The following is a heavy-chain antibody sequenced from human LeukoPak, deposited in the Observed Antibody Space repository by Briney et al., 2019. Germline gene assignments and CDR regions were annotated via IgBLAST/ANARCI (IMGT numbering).Heavy chain of an antibody. V-gene: IGHV7-4-1*02. D-gene: IGHD2-15*01. CDR3: AREQYICSGGSCYFDS. Sequence: ASVKVSGKASGYTFTSYAMNWVRQAPGQGLEWMGWINTNTGNPTYAQGFTGRFVFSLDTSVSTAYLQISGLRAEDTAVYYCAREQYICSGGSCYFDSWGQGTLVTVSS. J-gene: IGHJ4*02. CDR1: GYTFTSYA. CDR2: INTNTGNP.